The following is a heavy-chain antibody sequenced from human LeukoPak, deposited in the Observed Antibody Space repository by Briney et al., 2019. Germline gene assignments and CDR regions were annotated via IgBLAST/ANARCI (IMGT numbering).Heavy chain of an antibody. D-gene: IGHD2-2*01. J-gene: IGHJ6*02. CDR2: ISSSSSYI. Sequence: KPGGSLRLSCAASGFTFSSYSMNWVRQAPGKGLEWVSSISSSSSYIYYADSVKGRFTISRDNAKNSLYLQMNSLRAEDTAVYYCARDRRRTRVVPAAMYYYYYGMDVWGQGTTVTVSS. V-gene: IGHV3-21*01. CDR1: GFTFSSYS. CDR3: ARDRRRTRVVPAAMYYYYYGMDV.